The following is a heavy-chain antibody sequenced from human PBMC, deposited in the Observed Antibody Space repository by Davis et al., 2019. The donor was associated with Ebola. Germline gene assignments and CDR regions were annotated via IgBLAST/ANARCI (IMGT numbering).Heavy chain of an antibody. D-gene: IGHD6-13*01. J-gene: IGHJ6*03. CDR2: MYYGGTT. CDR1: GGSISGSSYY. V-gene: IGHV4-39*07. Sequence: SETLSLTCTVSGGSISGSSYYWGWVRRPPGKGLEWIGSMYYGGTTYYNTSLASRVTISEDTSKNQFSLRLTSVTAADTAVYFCVRSWFNYFYYMDVWGKGTTVTVS. CDR3: VRSWFNYFYYMDV.